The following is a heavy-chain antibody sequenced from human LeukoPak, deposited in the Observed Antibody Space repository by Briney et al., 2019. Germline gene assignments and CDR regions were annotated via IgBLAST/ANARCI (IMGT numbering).Heavy chain of an antibody. CDR2: INPNSGGT. Sequence: GASVKVPCKASGYTFTGYYMHWVRQAPGQGLEWMGWINPNSGGTNYAQKFQGRVTMTRDTSISTAYMELSRLRSDDTAVYYCAREESDYYDRTAPLDIWGQGTMVTVSS. CDR1: GYTFTGYY. D-gene: IGHD3-22*01. J-gene: IGHJ3*02. CDR3: AREESDYYDRTAPLDI. V-gene: IGHV1-2*02.